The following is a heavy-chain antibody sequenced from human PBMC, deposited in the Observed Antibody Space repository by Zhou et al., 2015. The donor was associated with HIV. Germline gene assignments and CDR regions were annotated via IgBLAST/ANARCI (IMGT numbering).Heavy chain of an antibody. Sequence: QVQLVQSGAEVKKPGSSVKVSCKASGGTFSSYAISWVRQAPGQGLEWMGGIIPIFGTANYAQKFQGRVTITADESTSTAYMELSSLRSEDTAVYYCARDETFEYSSSSHLFRFDYWGQGTLVTVSS. CDR2: IIPIFGTA. CDR1: GGTFSSYA. D-gene: IGHD6-6*01. CDR3: ARDETFEYSSSSHLFRFDY. J-gene: IGHJ4*02. V-gene: IGHV1-69*01.